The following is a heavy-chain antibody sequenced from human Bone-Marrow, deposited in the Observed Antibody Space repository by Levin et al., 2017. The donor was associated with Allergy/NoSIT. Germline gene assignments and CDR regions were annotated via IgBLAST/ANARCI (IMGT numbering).Heavy chain of an antibody. J-gene: IGHJ6*02. CDR1: GFTFSSYA. Sequence: GGSLRLSCAASGFTFSSYAMSWVRQAPGKGLEWVSAISGSGGSTYYADSVKGRFTISRDNSKNTLYLQMNSLRAEDTAVYYCAKVVAAGIHYGMDVWGQGTTVTVSS. CDR2: ISGSGGST. V-gene: IGHV3-23*01. D-gene: IGHD6-13*01. CDR3: AKVVAAGIHYGMDV.